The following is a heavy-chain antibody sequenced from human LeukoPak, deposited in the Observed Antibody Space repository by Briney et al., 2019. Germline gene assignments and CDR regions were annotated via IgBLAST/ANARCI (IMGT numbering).Heavy chain of an antibody. CDR1: GFTFSSYS. J-gene: IGHJ4*02. V-gene: IGHV3-21*01. D-gene: IGHD3-10*01. CDR2: ISSSSSYI. Sequence: GGSLRLSCAASGFTFSSYSMNWVRQAPGKGLEWASSISSSSSYIYYADSVKGRFTISRDNAKNSLYLQMNSLRAEDTAVYYCARAMVRGRDYFDYWGQGTLVTVSS. CDR3: ARAMVRGRDYFDY.